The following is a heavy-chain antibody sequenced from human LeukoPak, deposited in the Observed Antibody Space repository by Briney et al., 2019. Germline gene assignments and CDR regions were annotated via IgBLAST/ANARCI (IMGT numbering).Heavy chain of an antibody. J-gene: IGHJ5*02. CDR2: ISSSSSYI. V-gene: IGHV3-21*01. Sequence: KPGGSLRLSCAASGFTFSSYSMNWVRQAPGKGLEWVSSISSSSSYIYYADSVKGRFTSSRYNAKNSLYLQMNSLRAEDTAVYYCAMARYSNSRHTWFDPWGQGTLVTVSS. D-gene: IGHD4-11*01. CDR3: AMARYSNSRHTWFDP. CDR1: GFTFSSYS.